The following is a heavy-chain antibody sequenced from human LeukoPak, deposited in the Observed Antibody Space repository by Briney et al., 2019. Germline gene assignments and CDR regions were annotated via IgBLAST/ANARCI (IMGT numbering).Heavy chain of an antibody. D-gene: IGHD3-22*01. CDR3: AKDDDSSGFGYFDY. J-gene: IGHJ4*02. CDR1: GFTFSSYS. CDR2: IKQGGSET. Sequence: GGSLRLSCVASGFTFSSYSMSWVRQAPGKGLEWVAHIKQGGSETSYVDSVKGRFTVSRDSAKNSVYLQMNSLRAEDTAVYYCAKDDDSSGFGYFDYWGQGTLVTVSS. V-gene: IGHV3-7*01.